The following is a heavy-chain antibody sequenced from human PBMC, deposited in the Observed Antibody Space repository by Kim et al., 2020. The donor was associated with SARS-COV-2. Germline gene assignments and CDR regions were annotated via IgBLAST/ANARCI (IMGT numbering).Heavy chain of an antibody. Sequence: GGSLRLSCAASGFTFSSYGMHWVRQAPGKGLEWVAVISYDGSNKYYADSVKGRFTISRDNSKNTLYLQMNSLRAEDTAVYYCAKALDCSSTSCFTRPFGTWGQGTLVTVSS. CDR2: ISYDGSNK. CDR3: AKALDCSSTSCFTRPFGT. D-gene: IGHD2-2*01. CDR1: GFTFSSYG. V-gene: IGHV3-30*18. J-gene: IGHJ5*02.